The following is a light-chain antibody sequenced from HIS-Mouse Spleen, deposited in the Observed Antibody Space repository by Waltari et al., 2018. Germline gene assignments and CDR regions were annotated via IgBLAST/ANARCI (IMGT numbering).Light chain of an antibody. V-gene: IGLV3-27*01. CDR2: KDS. CDR3: YSAADNNRV. J-gene: IGLJ3*02. Sequence: SYELTQPSSVSVSPGQTARITCSGDVLAKKYARWFQQKPGQAPVLVIYKDSERPSGIPERFSGSSSGTTFTLTISGAQVEDEADYYCYSAADNNRVFGGGTKLTVL. CDR1: VLAKKY.